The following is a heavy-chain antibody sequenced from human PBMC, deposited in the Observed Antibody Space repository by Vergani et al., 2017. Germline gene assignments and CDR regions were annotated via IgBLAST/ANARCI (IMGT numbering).Heavy chain of an antibody. Sequence: EVELVESGGGLVQPGGSLRLSCAASGFTFNEYWMHWARQVPGKGLVWVSGMNGDGDTISYADSVKGRFTISRDNAKNTLFLQMNGLKTEDIGVYYCTTDPRYCGDGSCYWLRDHHYYGMDVWGQGTTVTVSS. CDR3: TTDPRYCGDGSCYWLRDHHYYGMDV. CDR2: MNGDGDTI. V-gene: IGHV3-74*01. D-gene: IGHD2-21*01. CDR1: GFTFNEYW. J-gene: IGHJ6*02.